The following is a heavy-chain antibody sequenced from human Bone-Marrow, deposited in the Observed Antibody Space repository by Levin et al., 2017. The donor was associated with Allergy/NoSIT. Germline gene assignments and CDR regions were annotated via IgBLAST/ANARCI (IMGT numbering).Heavy chain of an antibody. CDR3: ARGGGRRSGYYGMDV. D-gene: IGHD3-16*01. CDR1: GGSISSGGYS. J-gene: IGHJ6*02. CDR2: IYHSGST. Sequence: PSQTLSLTCAVSGGSISSGGYSWSWIRQPPGKGLEWIGYIYHSGSTYYNPSLKSRVTISVDRSKNQFSLKLSSVTAADTAVYYCARGGGRRSGYYGMDVWGQGTTVTVSS. V-gene: IGHV4-30-2*01.